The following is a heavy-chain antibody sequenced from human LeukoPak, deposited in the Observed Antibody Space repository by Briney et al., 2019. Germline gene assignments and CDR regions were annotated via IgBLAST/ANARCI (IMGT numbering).Heavy chain of an antibody. J-gene: IGHJ4*02. Sequence: VSSISGTSSYIYFSDSVKGRFTISRDNAKNSLYLQMNSLRAEDTAIYYCARVGPNYGVFDYWGQGALVTVSS. D-gene: IGHD4-17*01. CDR3: ARVGPNYGVFDY. CDR2: ISGTSSYI. V-gene: IGHV3-21*01.